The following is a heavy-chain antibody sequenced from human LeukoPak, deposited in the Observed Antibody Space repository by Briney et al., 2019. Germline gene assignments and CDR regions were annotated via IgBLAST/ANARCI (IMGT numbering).Heavy chain of an antibody. J-gene: IGHJ4*02. V-gene: IGHV3-30*18. CDR3: AKAHRQWELLVVVDY. CDR1: GFTFSSYG. Sequence: HPGGSLRLSCAASGFTFSSYGMHWVRQAPGKGLEWVAVISYDGSNKYYADSVKGRFTISRDNSKNTLYLQTNSLRAEDTAVYYCAKAHRQWELLVVVDYWGQGTLVTVSS. CDR2: ISYDGSNK. D-gene: IGHD1-26*01.